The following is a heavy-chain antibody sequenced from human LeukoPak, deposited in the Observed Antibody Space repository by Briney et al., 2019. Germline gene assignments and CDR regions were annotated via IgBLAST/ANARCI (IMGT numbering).Heavy chain of an antibody. J-gene: IGHJ4*02. Sequence: GASVKVSCRASGYTFSGYFMHWVRQAPGQGLEWMGWIYPNSGGTKYAQKFQGRVTMTRDTSISTIYMELSSLRSDDTAVYYCPRFSGSSNFDYWGQGTLVTV. CDR2: IYPNSGGT. D-gene: IGHD1-26*01. CDR3: PRFSGSSNFDY. CDR1: GYTFSGYF. V-gene: IGHV1-2*02.